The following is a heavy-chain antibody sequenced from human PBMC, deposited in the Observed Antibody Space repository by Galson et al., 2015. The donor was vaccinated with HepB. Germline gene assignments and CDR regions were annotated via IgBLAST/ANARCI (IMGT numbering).Heavy chain of an antibody. CDR2: IKQDGSEK. Sequence: SLRLSCAASGFTFSSYWMSWVRQAPGKGLEWVANIKQDGSEKYYVDSVKGRFTISRDNAKNSLYLQMNSLRAEDTAVYYCARGLGYSSSWYGAFDIWGQGTMVTVSS. V-gene: IGHV3-7*04. J-gene: IGHJ3*02. CDR1: GFTFSSYW. CDR3: ARGLGYSSSWYGAFDI. D-gene: IGHD6-13*01.